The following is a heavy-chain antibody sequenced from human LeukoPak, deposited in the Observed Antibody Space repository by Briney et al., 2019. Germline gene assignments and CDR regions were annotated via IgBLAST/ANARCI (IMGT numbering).Heavy chain of an antibody. CDR2: INPNSGGT. Sequence: ASVKVSCKASGYTFTGYYMHWVRQAPGQRLEWMGWINPNSGGTNYAQKFQGRVTMTRDTSISTAYMELSRLRSDDTAVYYCARAVVPAAMMSFDYWGQGTLVTVSS. CDR1: GYTFTGYY. D-gene: IGHD2-2*01. CDR3: ARAVVPAAMMSFDY. J-gene: IGHJ4*02. V-gene: IGHV1-2*02.